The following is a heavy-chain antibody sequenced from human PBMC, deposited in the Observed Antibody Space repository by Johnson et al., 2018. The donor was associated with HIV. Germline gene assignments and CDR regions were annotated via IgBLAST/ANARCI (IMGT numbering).Heavy chain of an antibody. CDR2: INWNGGST. D-gene: IGHD6-13*01. CDR3: ARDQWSSSWTNDAFDI. V-gene: IGHV3-20*04. J-gene: IGHJ3*02. Sequence: EQLVESGGSVVRPGGSLRLSCAASGFTFDDYGMSWVRQAPGKGLEWVSGINWNGGSTGYADSVKGRFTISRDNAKNSLYLQMNSLRAEDTALYYCARDQWSSSWTNDAFDIWGQGTMVTVSS. CDR1: GFTFDDYG.